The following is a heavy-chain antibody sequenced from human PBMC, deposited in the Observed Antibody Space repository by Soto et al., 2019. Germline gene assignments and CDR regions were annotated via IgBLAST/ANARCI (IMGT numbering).Heavy chain of an antibody. CDR1: GGTFSSYT. CDR3: ASLMSSGYYYGMDV. V-gene: IGHV1-69*02. J-gene: IGHJ6*02. CDR2: IIPILGIA. Sequence: QVQLVQSGAEVKKPGSSVKVSCKASGGTFSSYTISWVRQAPGQGLEWMGRIIPILGIANYAQKFQGRVPITADKSTSTASMELSSLRSEDTAVYYCASLMSSGYYYGMDVWGQGNTVTVSS. D-gene: IGHD3-10*01.